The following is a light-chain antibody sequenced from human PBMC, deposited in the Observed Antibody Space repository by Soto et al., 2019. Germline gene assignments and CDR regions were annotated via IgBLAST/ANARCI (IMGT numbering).Light chain of an antibody. V-gene: IGKV2-28*01. Sequence: DIVMTQSPLSLPVTPGEPASISCRSSQSLRHHNGYNYLDWYLQKPGQSPQVLIYLGSNRASWVTDRVSGSGSVSVFILKISRVEAEDVAVYYCVQTLQSPYSFGQGTKLEIK. J-gene: IGKJ2*01. CDR3: VQTLQSPYS. CDR1: QSLRHHNGYNY. CDR2: LGS.